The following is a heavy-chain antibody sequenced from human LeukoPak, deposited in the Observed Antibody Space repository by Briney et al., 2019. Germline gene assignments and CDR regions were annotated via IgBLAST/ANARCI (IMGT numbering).Heavy chain of an antibody. V-gene: IGHV3-30*04. CDR1: GFTFSSYA. D-gene: IGHD3-10*01. CDR3: ARDQGATLVRGVTPYLDY. Sequence: GGSLRLSCAASGFTFSSYAMHWVRQAPGKGLKWVSIISYDGSDEKFADSVEGRFTISRDNSKNMVFLQMNSLRAEDTAVYYCARDQGATLVRGVTPYLDYWGQGTLVSVSS. CDR2: ISYDGSDE. J-gene: IGHJ4*02.